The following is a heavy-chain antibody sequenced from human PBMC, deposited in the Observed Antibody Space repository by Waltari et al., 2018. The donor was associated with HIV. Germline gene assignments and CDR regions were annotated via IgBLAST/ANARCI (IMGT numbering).Heavy chain of an antibody. CDR1: GFTFSNYW. CDR2: IKQDGSEK. V-gene: IGHV3-7*03. J-gene: IGHJ5*02. D-gene: IGHD3-22*01. CDR3: ARVRYYYESSGYRWFDP. Sequence: EVQLVESGGGLVQPGGSLRLSCAASGFTFSNYWMSWFGKAPGKGLEWGANIKQDGSEKKYVDSVKGRFTISRDNAKNSLYLQMNSLSAEDTAVYYCARVRYYYESSGYRWFDPWGQGTLVTVSS.